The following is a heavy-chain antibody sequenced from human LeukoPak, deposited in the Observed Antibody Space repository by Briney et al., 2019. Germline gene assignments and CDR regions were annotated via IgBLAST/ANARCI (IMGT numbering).Heavy chain of an antibody. CDR1: GFTFSSYS. CDR3: ARAPELRDWIFDY. Sequence: GGSLRLSCAASGFTFSSYSMNWVRQAPGKGLEWVSSISSSSSYIYYADSVKGRFTISRDNAKNSLYLQMNSLRAEDTAVYYCARAPELRDWIFDYWGQGTLVTVSS. V-gene: IGHV3-21*04. CDR2: ISSSSSYI. D-gene: IGHD1-26*01. J-gene: IGHJ4*02.